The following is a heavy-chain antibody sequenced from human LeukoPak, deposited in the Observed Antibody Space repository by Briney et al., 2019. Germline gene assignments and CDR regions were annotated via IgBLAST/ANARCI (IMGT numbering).Heavy chain of an antibody. CDR1: GFTFSSYA. J-gene: IGHJ1*01. V-gene: IGHV3-33*08. Sequence: GGSLRLSCAASGFTFSSYAMHWVRQAPGKGLEWVAVIWYDGSNKYYADSVKGRFTISRDNSKNTLYLQMNSLRAEDTAVYYCAGSQSHDYGEYFQHWGQGTLVTVSS. CDR3: AGSQSHDYGEYFQH. CDR2: IWYDGSNK. D-gene: IGHD4-17*01.